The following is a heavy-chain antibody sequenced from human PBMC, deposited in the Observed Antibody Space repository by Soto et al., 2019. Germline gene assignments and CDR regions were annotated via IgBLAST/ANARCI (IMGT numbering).Heavy chain of an antibody. CDR3: ARGTRALITTFFAY. CDR2: VHESGST. Sequence: PAETLSLTCSVSGDAISNFYLTWIRQTPGRGLEWIGCVHESGSTDYTPSLKGRVTISLHTSKSQFSLSLRSATAADTATYYCARGTRALITTFFAYWGQGTPVTVSS. CDR1: GDAISNFY. V-gene: IGHV4-59*03. D-gene: IGHD4-4*01. J-gene: IGHJ4*02.